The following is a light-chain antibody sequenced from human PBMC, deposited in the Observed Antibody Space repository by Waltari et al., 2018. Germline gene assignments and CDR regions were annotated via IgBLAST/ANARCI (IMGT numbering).Light chain of an antibody. CDR2: DVS. CDR3: SSYTSSSTLYV. V-gene: IGLV2-14*03. Sequence: QSALTQPASVSGSPGQSITISCTGTSSDVGGYNYVSWYQQHPGKAPKLMIYDVSNWPPRVSKPLPCSQVCHPASPTLFWLQAEDEADYYCSSYTSSSTLYVFGTGTKVTVL. CDR1: SSDVGGYNY. J-gene: IGLJ1*01.